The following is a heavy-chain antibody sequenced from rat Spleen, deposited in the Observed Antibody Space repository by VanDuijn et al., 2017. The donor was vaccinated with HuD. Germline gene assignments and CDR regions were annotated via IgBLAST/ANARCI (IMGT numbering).Heavy chain of an antibody. CDR1: GFSLTSYG. CDR3: AREGSYGHNWFAY. D-gene: IGHD1-2*01. Sequence: QVQLKESGPGLVQPSQTLSLTCTVSGFSLTSYGVSWVRQPPGKGLEWIGAIWNSGDTRLNSAFKSRLSVSKDTSKSQVFLKMNSVQTEDTATYYCAREGSYGHNWFAYWGQGTLVTVSS. J-gene: IGHJ3*01. CDR2: IWNSGDT. V-gene: IGHV2-4*01.